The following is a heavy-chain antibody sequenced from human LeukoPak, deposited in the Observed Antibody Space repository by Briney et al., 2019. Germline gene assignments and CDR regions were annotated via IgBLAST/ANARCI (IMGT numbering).Heavy chain of an antibody. CDR3: ARTYSSSSFGYAFDI. CDR2: IIPIFGTA. J-gene: IGHJ3*02. CDR1: GGTFSSYA. D-gene: IGHD6-6*01. V-gene: IGHV1-69*05. Sequence: WASVKVSCKASGGTFSSYAISWVRQAPGQGLEWMGGIIPIFGTANYAQKFQGRVTITTDESTSTAYIELSSLRSEDTAVYYCARTYSSSSFGYAFDIWGQGTMVTVSS.